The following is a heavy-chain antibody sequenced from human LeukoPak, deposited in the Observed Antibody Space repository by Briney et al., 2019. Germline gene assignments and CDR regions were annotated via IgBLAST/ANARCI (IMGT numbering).Heavy chain of an antibody. CDR2: IHSSGTT. CDR3: GRVTDWNDLDY. D-gene: IGHD1-1*01. V-gene: IGHV4-59*01. CDR1: GASISHYY. Sequence: SETLSLTCTVSGASISHYYWSWIRQSPEKRLEWIGYIHSSGTTNYNPSLKSRATLSVDTSRNQFSLTLRSVTAADTAVYYCGRVTDWNDLDYWGQGTLVTVSS. J-gene: IGHJ4*02.